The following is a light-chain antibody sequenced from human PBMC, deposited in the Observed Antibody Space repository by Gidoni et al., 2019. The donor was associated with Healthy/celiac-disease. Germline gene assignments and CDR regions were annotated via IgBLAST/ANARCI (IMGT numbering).Light chain of an antibody. CDR1: QSVSRSS. CDR3: QQYGSSPWT. Sequence: DIVLTQSPGTLSLSPGERATLSCRASQSVSRSSLAWYQQKPGQAPRLLIYGASSRATGIPDRFSGSGSGTDFTLTISRLEPEDFAVYYCQQYGSSPWTFXQXTKVEIK. J-gene: IGKJ1*01. CDR2: GAS. V-gene: IGKV3-20*01.